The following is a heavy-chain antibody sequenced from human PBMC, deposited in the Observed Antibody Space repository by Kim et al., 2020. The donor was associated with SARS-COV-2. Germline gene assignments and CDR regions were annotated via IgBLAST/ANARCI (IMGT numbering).Heavy chain of an antibody. V-gene: IGHV3-30*01. D-gene: IGHD3-10*01. Sequence: SVKGRFTIYKDNSKNTLYLQMNSLRAEDTALYYCAGDYGSGSPTSDYGMDVWGQGTTVTVSS. CDR3: AGDYGSGSPTSDYGMDV. J-gene: IGHJ6*02.